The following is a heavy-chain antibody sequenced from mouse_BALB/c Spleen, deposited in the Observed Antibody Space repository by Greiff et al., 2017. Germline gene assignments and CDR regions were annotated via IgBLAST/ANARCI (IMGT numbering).Heavy chain of an antibody. CDR1: GFSLTSYG. CDR2: IWSGGST. CDR3: ARKGIYYGYDCLAY. J-gene: IGHJ3*01. Sequence: QVQLQQSGPGLVQPSQSLSITCTVSGFSLTSYGVHWVRQSPGKGLEWLGVIWSGGSTDYNAAFISRLSISKDNSKSQVFFKMNSLQANDTAIYYCARKGIYYGYDCLAYWGQGTLVTVSA. D-gene: IGHD2-2*01. V-gene: IGHV2-2*02.